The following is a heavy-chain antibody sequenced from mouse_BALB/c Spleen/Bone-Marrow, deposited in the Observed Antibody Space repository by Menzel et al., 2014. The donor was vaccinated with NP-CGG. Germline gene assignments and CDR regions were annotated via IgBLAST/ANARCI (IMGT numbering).Heavy chain of an antibody. J-gene: IGHJ2*01. D-gene: IGHD1-1*01. CDR3: ARDMGGLLFDS. CDR1: GFTFTDYY. CDR2: IRNKAYGYTT. V-gene: IGHV7-3*02. Sequence: EVKLMESGGGLVQPGGSLRLSCATSGFTFTDYYMNWVRQPPGKAPEWLAFIRNKAYGYTTEYSASVKGRFTISRDNSQNILYLQMNTLRAEDSATYYCARDMGGLLFDSWGQGTTLSVSS.